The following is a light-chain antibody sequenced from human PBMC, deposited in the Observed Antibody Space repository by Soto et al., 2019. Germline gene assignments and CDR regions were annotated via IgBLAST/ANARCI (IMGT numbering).Light chain of an antibody. Sequence: NFMLTQPHCVSESPGKTVTISCTRSSGSIASNYVQWYQQRPGSAPTTVIYEDNQRPSGVPDRFSGSIDSSSNSASLTISGLKTEDEADYYCQSYACSILFGSGTQLTVL. CDR3: QSYACSIL. CDR1: SGSIASNY. V-gene: IGLV6-57*04. CDR2: EDN. J-gene: IGLJ6*01.